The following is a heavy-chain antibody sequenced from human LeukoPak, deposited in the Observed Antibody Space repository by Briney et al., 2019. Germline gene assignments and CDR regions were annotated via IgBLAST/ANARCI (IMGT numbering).Heavy chain of an antibody. D-gene: IGHD2-2*01. CDR2: TYHSGST. CDR1: GGSISSGGYY. CDR3: ARAYCSSTSCYPFS. Sequence: SETLSLTCTVSGGSISSGGYYWSWIRQPPGKGLEWIGYTYHSGSTYYNPSLKSRVTISVDRSKNQFSLKLSSVTAADTAVYYCARAYCSSTSCYPFSWGQGTLVTVSS. J-gene: IGHJ4*02. V-gene: IGHV4-30-2*01.